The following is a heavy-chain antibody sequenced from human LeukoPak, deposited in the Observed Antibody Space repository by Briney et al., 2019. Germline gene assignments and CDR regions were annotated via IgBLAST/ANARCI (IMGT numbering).Heavy chain of an antibody. CDR3: AKWILSTDFDY. D-gene: IGHD2-2*03. CDR1: GFTFSSYA. Sequence: HSGGSLRLSCTTSGFTFSSYAMSWVRQAPGKGLEWVSAISGSGGSTYYADSVKGRFTISRDNSKNTLYLQMNSLRAEDTAVYYCAKWILSTDFDYWGQGTLVTVSS. V-gene: IGHV3-23*01. CDR2: ISGSGGST. J-gene: IGHJ4*02.